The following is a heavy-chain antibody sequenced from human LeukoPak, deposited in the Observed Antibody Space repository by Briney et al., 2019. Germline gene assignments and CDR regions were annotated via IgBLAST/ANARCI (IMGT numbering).Heavy chain of an antibody. D-gene: IGHD6-19*01. Sequence: GGSLRLSCAASGFTVSSNYMSWVRQGPGKGLEWVSVMYSGGSTYYADSVKGRFTISRDNSKNTLYLQMNSLRVEDTAVYYCASIAVAGFGGYFDYWGQGTLVTVSS. CDR3: ASIAVAGFGGYFDY. V-gene: IGHV3-66*01. J-gene: IGHJ4*02. CDR1: GFTVSSNY. CDR2: MYSGGST.